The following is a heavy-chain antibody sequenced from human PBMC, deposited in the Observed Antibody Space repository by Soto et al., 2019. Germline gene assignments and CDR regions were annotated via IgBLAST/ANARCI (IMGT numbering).Heavy chain of an antibody. CDR3: AKDVVGATILAHYYYYYGRDV. CDR1: GFTFSSYA. D-gene: IGHD1-26*01. V-gene: IGHV3-23*01. CDR2: ISGSGGST. Sequence: EVQLLESGGGLVQPGGSLRLSCAASGFTFSSYAMSWVRQAPGKGLEWVSAISGSGGSTYYADSVKGRFTISRDNSKNTLYLQMNSLRAEDTAVYYWAKDVVGATILAHYYYYYGRDVWGQGTTVTVSS. J-gene: IGHJ6*02.